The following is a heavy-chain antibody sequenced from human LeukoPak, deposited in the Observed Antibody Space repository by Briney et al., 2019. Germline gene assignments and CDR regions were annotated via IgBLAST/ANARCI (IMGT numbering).Heavy chain of an antibody. CDR3: ARVDFWSGQIDHYYYYMDV. CDR2: IYYSGST. D-gene: IGHD3-3*01. Sequence: PSETLSLTCTVSGGSISSYYWSWIRQPPGKGLEWIGYIYYSGSTNYNPSLKSRVTISVDTSKNQFSLKLSSVTAADTAVYYCARVDFWSGQIDHYYYYMDVWGKGTTVTVSS. CDR1: GGSISSYY. V-gene: IGHV4-59*01. J-gene: IGHJ6*03.